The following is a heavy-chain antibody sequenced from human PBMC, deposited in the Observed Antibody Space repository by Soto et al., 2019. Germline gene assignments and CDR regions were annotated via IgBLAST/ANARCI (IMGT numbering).Heavy chain of an antibody. CDR3: ARDLAVTRLSPHSMDV. Sequence: PGGSLKLSCAASGFTFSSYNMNWVRQAPGKGLEWVSFISTSSLTTYYADSVKGRFTISRDNAKNSLYLQMNSLRDEDTAVYYCARDLAVTRLSPHSMDVWGQGTTVTVSS. V-gene: IGHV3-48*02. CDR1: GFTFSSYN. J-gene: IGHJ6*02. D-gene: IGHD6-19*01. CDR2: ISTSSLTT.